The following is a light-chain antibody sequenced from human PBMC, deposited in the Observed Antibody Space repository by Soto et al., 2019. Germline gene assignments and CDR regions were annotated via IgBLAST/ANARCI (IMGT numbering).Light chain of an antibody. CDR2: GAS. Sequence: EIVLTQSPGTLSLSPGERATLSCRASQSVSSSYLAWYQQKPGQAPRLLIYGASTRATGIPARFSGSESGTEFTLTISRLEPEDIAVYYCQQYGSSLPITFGQGTRLEIK. CDR3: QQYGSSLPIT. CDR1: QSVSSSY. J-gene: IGKJ5*01. V-gene: IGKV3-20*01.